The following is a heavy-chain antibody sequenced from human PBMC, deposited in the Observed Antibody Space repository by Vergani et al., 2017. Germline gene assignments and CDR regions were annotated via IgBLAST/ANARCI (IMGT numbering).Heavy chain of an antibody. CDR3: ARDSLLYDGAISIELKQWLVAADYYYGMDV. Sequence: QVQLQESGPGLVKPSQTLSLTCTVSGGSISSGGYYWSWIRQHPGKGLEWIGYIYYSGSTYYNPSLKSRVTISVDTSKNQFSLKLSSVTAADTAVYYCARDSLLYDGAISIELKQWLVAADYYYGMDVWGQGTTVTVSS. V-gene: IGHV4-31*03. D-gene: IGHD6-19*01. CDR1: GGSISSGGYY. J-gene: IGHJ6*02. CDR2: IYYSGST.